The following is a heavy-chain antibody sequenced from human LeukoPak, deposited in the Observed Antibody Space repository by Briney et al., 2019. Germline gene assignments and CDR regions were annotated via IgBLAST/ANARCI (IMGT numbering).Heavy chain of an antibody. CDR2: IYYSGNT. Sequence: HPSETLSLTCTVSGGSISTGAYYWGWIRQSPGQGLEWIGSIYYSGNTYHTPSLKSRVTMSIDTSRKQFSLRLNSVTAADTAVYYCAAENVAAAGTVGWFDSWGQGALVAVSS. CDR3: AAENVAAAGTVGWFDS. J-gene: IGHJ5*01. CDR1: GGSISTGAYY. D-gene: IGHD6-13*01. V-gene: IGHV4-39*07.